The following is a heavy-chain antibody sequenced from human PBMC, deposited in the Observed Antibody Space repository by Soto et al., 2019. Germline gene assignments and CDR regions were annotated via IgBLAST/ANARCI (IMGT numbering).Heavy chain of an antibody. Sequence: QVQLVESGGGVVQPGRSLRLSCAASGFTFSSYGMHWVRQAPGKGLEWVAVIWYDGSNKYYADSVKGRFTISRDNSKNTLYLQMNSLRAEDTAVYYCARDPSYYDFWSGSHYGMDVWGQGTTVTVSS. CDR3: ARDPSYYDFWSGSHYGMDV. CDR2: IWYDGSNK. J-gene: IGHJ6*02. V-gene: IGHV3-33*01. CDR1: GFTFSSYG. D-gene: IGHD3-3*01.